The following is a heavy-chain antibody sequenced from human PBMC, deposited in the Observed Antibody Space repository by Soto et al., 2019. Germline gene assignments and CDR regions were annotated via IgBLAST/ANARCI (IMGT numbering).Heavy chain of an antibody. J-gene: IGHJ4*02. Sequence: ASVKVSCKASGGTFSSYAISWVRQAPGQGLEWMGGIIPIFGTANYAQKFQGRVTITADESTSTAYMELSSLRSEDTAVYYCARVVNMVTMTRIFGYWGQGTLVTVSS. CDR1: GGTFSSYA. V-gene: IGHV1-69*13. CDR2: IIPIFGTA. CDR3: ARVVNMVTMTRIFGY. D-gene: IGHD3-22*01.